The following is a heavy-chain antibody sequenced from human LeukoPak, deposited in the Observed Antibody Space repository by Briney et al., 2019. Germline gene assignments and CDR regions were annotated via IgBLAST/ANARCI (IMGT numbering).Heavy chain of an antibody. V-gene: IGHV3-21*01. Sequence: GGSLRLSCAASGFTFSSYWMNWVRQAPGKGLEWVSSISSSSSYIYYADSVKGRFTISRDNAKNSLYLQMNSLRAEDTAVYYCAREPHYYDSSGYGYWGQGTLVTVSS. D-gene: IGHD3-22*01. J-gene: IGHJ4*02. CDR1: GFTFSSYW. CDR3: AREPHYYDSSGYGY. CDR2: ISSSSSYI.